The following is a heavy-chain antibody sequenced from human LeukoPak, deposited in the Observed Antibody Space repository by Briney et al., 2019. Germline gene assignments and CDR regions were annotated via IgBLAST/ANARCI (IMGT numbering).Heavy chain of an antibody. CDR3: ARASGGSSGWYRGDY. Sequence: ASVKVSCKASGYTFTSYGISWVRQAPGQGREWKGWISAYNGNRNYAQKLQGRVAMTTDTSTSTAYMELRSLRSDDTAVYYCARASGGSSGWYRGDYWGQGTLVTVSS. CDR1: GYTFTSYG. V-gene: IGHV1-18*01. CDR2: ISAYNGNR. D-gene: IGHD6-19*01. J-gene: IGHJ4*02.